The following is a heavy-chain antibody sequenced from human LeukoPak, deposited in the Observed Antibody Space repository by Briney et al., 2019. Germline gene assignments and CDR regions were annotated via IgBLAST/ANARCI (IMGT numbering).Heavy chain of an antibody. J-gene: IGHJ4*02. Sequence: SGPTLVNPTQTLTLTCTFSGFSLSTSGMCVSWIRQPSGKALEWLARIDWDDDKYYSASLKTRLTISKDTSKNQVVLTMTNMDPVDTATYYCARIKDARSYYGSGTQISFDYWGQGTLVTVSS. CDR3: ARIKDARSYYGSGTQISFDY. D-gene: IGHD3-10*01. CDR2: IDWDDDK. V-gene: IGHV2-70*11. CDR1: GFSLSTSGMC.